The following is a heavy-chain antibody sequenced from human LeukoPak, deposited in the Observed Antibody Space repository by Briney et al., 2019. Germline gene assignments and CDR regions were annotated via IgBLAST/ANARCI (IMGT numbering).Heavy chain of an antibody. Sequence: PGGSLRLSCAASGFTFRSYSTSWVRRAPGKGLEWVSSISSSSTYIHYADSVKGRFTISRDNAKNSLYLQVNSLRAEDTAVYYCARGGVLWFGFMGVWGQGTTVTDSS. V-gene: IGHV3-21*01. J-gene: IGHJ6*02. CDR1: GFTFRSYS. CDR2: ISSSSTYI. CDR3: ARGGVLWFGFMGV. D-gene: IGHD3-10*01.